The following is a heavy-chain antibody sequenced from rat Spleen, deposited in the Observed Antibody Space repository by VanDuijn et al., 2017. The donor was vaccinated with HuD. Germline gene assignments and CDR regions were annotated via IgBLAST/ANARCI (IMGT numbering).Heavy chain of an antibody. CDR1: GFSLTSYG. V-gene: IGHV2-77*01. CDR2: IWGGGST. J-gene: IGHJ2*01. D-gene: IGHD1-2*01. CDR3: TVSTTGY. Sequence: QVQMKETGPGLVQTTQTLSVTCTVSGFSLTSYGVHWVRQAPGKGLEWMGIIWGGGSTNYNSALKSRLSISRDTSKSQVFLTMNSLQTDDTAVYYCTVSTTGYWGQGVMVTVSS.